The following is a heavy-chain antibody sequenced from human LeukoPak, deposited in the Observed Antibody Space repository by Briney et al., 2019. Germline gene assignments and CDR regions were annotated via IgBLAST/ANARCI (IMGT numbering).Heavy chain of an antibody. CDR1: GGSISTYH. D-gene: IGHD4-17*01. V-gene: IGHV4-59*01. CDR3: ATEPTLTAFRY. J-gene: IGHJ4*02. CDR2: ISYSGST. Sequence: SETLSLTCTVSGGSISTYHWSWIRQPPEKGLEWIGYISYSGSTNYNPSLQSRVTISVSTSKNQFSLKLTSVTAADTAVYYCATEPTLTAFRYWGQGTLVTVSS.